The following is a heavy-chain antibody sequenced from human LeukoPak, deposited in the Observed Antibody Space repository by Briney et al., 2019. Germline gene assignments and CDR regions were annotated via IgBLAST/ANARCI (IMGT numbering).Heavy chain of an antibody. CDR3: ARRVYYDFWSGYFDPTYYFDY. CDR2: MNPNSGNT. D-gene: IGHD3-3*01. V-gene: IGHV1-8*03. J-gene: IGHJ4*02. CDR1: GYTFTSYG. Sequence: ASVKVSCKASGYTFTSYGISWVRQATGQGLEWMGWMNPNSGNTGYAQKFQGRVTITRNTSISTAYMELSSLRSEDTAVYYCARRVYYDFWSGYFDPTYYFDYWGQGTLVTVSS.